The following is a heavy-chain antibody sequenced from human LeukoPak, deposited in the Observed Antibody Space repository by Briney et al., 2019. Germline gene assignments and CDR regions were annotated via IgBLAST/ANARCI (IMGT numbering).Heavy chain of an antibody. J-gene: IGHJ5*02. V-gene: IGHV4-59*12. CDR1: GGSISSYY. Sequence: SETLSLTCTVSGGSISSYYWSWIRQPPGKGLEWIGYIYYSGSTNYNPSLKSRVTISVDTPNNQFSLKLSSVTAADTAVYYCARGSLYRYSGSYRGRNWFDPWGQGTPVTVSS. D-gene: IGHD1-26*01. CDR3: ARGSLYRYSGSYRGRNWFDP. CDR2: IYYSGST.